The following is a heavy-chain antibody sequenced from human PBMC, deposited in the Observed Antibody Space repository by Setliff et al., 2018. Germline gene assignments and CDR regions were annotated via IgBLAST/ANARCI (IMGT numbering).Heavy chain of an antibody. D-gene: IGHD6-6*01. V-gene: IGHV3-7*01. J-gene: IGHJ6*03. CDR3: ARSIAARRGGRTYYYYYMDV. Sequence: PGGSLRLSCTASGFSYSNCWVSWVRQAPGKGLEWLASINPHASEKYYVDSVKGRFTISRDNAKNSLSLQMNSLRAEDTAVYYCARSIAARRGGRTYYYYYMDVWGKGTTGTVSS. CDR2: INPHASEK. CDR1: GFSYSNCW.